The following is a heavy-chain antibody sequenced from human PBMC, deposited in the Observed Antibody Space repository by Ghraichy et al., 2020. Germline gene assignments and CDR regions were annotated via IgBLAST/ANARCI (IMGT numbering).Heavy chain of an antibody. J-gene: IGHJ4*02. CDR3: ARHVVDYGLDY. V-gene: IGHV4-59*01. CDR1: GGSISSYY. CDR2: IYYSGST. Sequence: SETLSLTCTVSGGSISSYYWSWIRQPPGKGLEWIGYIYYSGSTNYNPSLKSRVTISVDTSKNQFSLKLSSVTAADTAVYYCARHVVDYGLDYWGQGTLVTVSS. D-gene: IGHD4-17*01.